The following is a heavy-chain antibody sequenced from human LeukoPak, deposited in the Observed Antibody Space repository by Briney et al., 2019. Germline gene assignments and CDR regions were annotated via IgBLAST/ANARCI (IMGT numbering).Heavy chain of an antibody. J-gene: IGHJ4*02. CDR3: AKESSRIAVAGTSFDY. Sequence: GGSLRLSCAASGFTFSSYAMSWVRQAPGKGLEWVSAISGSGGSTYYADSVKGRFTISRDNSKNTLYLQMNSLRAEDTAVYYCAKESSRIAVAGTSFDYWGQGTLVTVSS. CDR2: ISGSGGST. CDR1: GFTFSSYA. V-gene: IGHV3-23*01. D-gene: IGHD6-19*01.